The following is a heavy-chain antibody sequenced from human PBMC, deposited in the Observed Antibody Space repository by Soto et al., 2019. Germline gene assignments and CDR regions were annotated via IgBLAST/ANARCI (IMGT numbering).Heavy chain of an antibody. V-gene: IGHV1-18*01. CDR2: ISAYNGNT. CDR1: GYTFTSYG. J-gene: IGHJ4*02. CDR3: ARVDDILTGYYPWSGFDY. Sequence: QVQLVQSGAEVKKPGASVKVSCKASGYTFTSYGISWVRQAPGQGLEWMGWISAYNGNTNYAQKLQGRVTMTTDTSTSTSYMELRSLRSDDTAVYYCARVDDILTGYYPWSGFDYWGQGTLVTVSS. D-gene: IGHD3-9*01.